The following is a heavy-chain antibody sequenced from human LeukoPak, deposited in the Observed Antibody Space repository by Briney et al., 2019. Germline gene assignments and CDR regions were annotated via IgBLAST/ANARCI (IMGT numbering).Heavy chain of an antibody. V-gene: IGHV3-30*03. J-gene: IGHJ3*02. CDR1: RFTFSKSI. CDR2: MSYDVFSK. D-gene: IGHD3-22*01. CDR3: AREGHTSGYCGSFDN. Sequence: GGSLRLSCASSRFTFSKSIFHWVRQAPGKGLEWVSAMSYDVFSKYYADSVKGRFTISRDNSRSTVDLQLGSLGPDDTAVYYCAREGHTSGYCGSFDNWGQGTAVVVSS.